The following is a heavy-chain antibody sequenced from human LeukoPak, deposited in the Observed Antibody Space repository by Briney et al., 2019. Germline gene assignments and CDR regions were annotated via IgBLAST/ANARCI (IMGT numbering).Heavy chain of an antibody. J-gene: IGHJ6*03. CDR1: GVSFSGYY. Sequence: SETLSLTCAVYGVSFSGYYRSWIRQPPGKGLEWIGEINHSGSTNYNPSLKSRVTISVDTSKNQFSLKLSSVTAADTAVYYCGRGVQLWFNYYMDVWGKGTTVTVSS. V-gene: IGHV4-34*01. CDR2: INHSGST. D-gene: IGHD5-18*01. CDR3: GRGVQLWFNYYMDV.